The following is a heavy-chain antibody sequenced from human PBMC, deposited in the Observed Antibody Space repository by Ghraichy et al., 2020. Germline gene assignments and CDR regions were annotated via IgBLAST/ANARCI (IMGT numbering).Heavy chain of an antibody. CDR2: IKSETSGGTI. CDR3: TTNLAY. Sequence: GGSLRLSCAASGFAFSNAWMSWVRQAPGKGLEWVDRIKSETSGGTIEYAAPVQHRFTISRDDSKNTLYLQMNSLKTEDTAVYYCTTNLAYWGRGTLVTVSS. D-gene: IGHD1-14*01. CDR1: GFAFSNAW. V-gene: IGHV3-15*01. J-gene: IGHJ4*02.